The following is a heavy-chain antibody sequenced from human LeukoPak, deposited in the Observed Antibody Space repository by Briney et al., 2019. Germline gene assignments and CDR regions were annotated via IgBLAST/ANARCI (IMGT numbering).Heavy chain of an antibody. CDR2: ISSSDSYI. V-gene: IGHV3-21*06. Sequence: GGSLRLSCAASGFTFSTYSMNWVRQAPGKGLEWVSSISSSDSYIFYADSVKGRFTISGDNAKNSLYLQMNSLRAEDTAVYYCARGKYGSGSYSWFDPWGQGTLVTVSS. CDR3: ARGKYGSGSYSWFDP. J-gene: IGHJ5*02. CDR1: GFTFSTYS. D-gene: IGHD3-10*01.